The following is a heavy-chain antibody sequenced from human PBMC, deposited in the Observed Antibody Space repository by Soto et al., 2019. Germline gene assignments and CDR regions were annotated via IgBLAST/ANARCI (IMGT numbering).Heavy chain of an antibody. CDR1: GFTFSSYA. V-gene: IGHV3-23*01. J-gene: IGHJ6*02. D-gene: IGHD3-16*01. Sequence: EVQLLESGGGLVQPGGSLRLSCAASGFTFSSYAMSWVRQAPGKGLEWVSAISGSGGSTYYADSVKGRFTISRDNSKNTLYLQMNSRRAEDTAVYYCARGPAVSAAYYGMDVWGQGTTVTVSS. CDR2: ISGSGGST. CDR3: ARGPAVSAAYYGMDV.